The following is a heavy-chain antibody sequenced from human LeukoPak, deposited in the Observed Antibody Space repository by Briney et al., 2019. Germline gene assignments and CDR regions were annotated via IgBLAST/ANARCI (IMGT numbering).Heavy chain of an antibody. J-gene: IGHJ6*03. D-gene: IGHD3-16*01. Sequence: GGSLRLSCAASGCTFSSYWMTWVRQAPGKGLEWVANIKQDGSEKYSVDSVKGRFTISRDNAKNSLYMQMNSLRAEDTAVYYCARVMSASVWRTYGSYYYYYMDVWGKGTTLTVSS. CDR3: ARVMSASVWRTYGSYYYYYMDV. V-gene: IGHV3-7*01. CDR2: IKQDGSEK. CDR1: GCTFSSYW.